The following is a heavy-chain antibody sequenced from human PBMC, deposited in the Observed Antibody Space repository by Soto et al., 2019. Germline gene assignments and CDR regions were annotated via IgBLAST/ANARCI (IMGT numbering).Heavy chain of an antibody. CDR2: INHSGST. V-gene: IGHV4-34*01. CDR3: ARGGGLRYFDGYYYYYGMDV. D-gene: IGHD3-9*01. J-gene: IGHJ6*02. CDR1: GGSFSCYY. Sequence: PSETLSLTCAVYGGSFSCYYWSWIRQPPGKGLEWIGEINHSGSTNYNPSLKSRVTISVDTSKNQFSLKLSSVTAADTAVYYCARGGGLRYFDGYYYYYGMDVWGQGTTVTVSS.